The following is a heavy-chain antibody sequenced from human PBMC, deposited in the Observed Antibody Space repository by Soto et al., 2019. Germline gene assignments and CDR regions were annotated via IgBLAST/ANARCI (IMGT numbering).Heavy chain of an antibody. CDR1: GFTFSSYS. J-gene: IGHJ3*02. CDR2: ISSSSSYI. V-gene: IGHV3-21*01. CDR3: ARDYRLGSGYYGVDAFDI. D-gene: IGHD3-3*01. Sequence: EVQLVESGGGLVKPGGSLRLSCAASGFTFSSYSMNWVRQAPGKGLEWVSSISSSSSYIYYADSVKGRFTISRDNAKNSLYLQMNSLRAQDTAVNYCARDYRLGSGYYGVDAFDIWGQGTMVTVSS.